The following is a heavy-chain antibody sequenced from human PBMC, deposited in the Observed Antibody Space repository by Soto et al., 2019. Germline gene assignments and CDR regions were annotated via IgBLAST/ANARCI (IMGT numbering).Heavy chain of an antibody. Sequence: QVHPVQSGAEVKKPGASVKVSCKGSGYAFTTYGITWVRQAPGQGLEWMGWISAHNGNTNYAQKLQGRVTVTRDTSTSTAYMELRSLRSADTAVYYCARGRYGDYWGQGALVTVSS. CDR3: ARGRYGDY. D-gene: IGHD1-1*01. CDR1: GYAFTTYG. CDR2: ISAHNGNT. V-gene: IGHV1-18*01. J-gene: IGHJ4*02.